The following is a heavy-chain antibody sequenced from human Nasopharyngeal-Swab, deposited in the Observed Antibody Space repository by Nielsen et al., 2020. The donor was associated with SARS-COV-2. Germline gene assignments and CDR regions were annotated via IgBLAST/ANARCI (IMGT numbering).Heavy chain of an antibody. D-gene: IGHD1-26*01. CDR1: GFTVSSNF. CDR3: ARVRQSGAYFPFDS. CDR2: LKSGGGT. J-gene: IGHJ4*02. Sequence: GESLKISCVASGFTVSSNFVSWVRQAPGKGLEGVSLLKSGGGTFYADPVRGRFTISRDNSRDTVYLQMNSLSAEDTAVYYCARVRQSGAYFPFDSWGLGTLVTVSS. V-gene: IGHV3-53*01.